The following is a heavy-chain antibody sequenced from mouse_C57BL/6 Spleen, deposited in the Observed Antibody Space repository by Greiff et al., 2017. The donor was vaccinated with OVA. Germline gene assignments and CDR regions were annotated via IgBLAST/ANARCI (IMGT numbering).Heavy chain of an antibody. CDR2: IHPNSGSP. D-gene: IGHD1-1*01. V-gene: IGHV1-64*01. CDR1: GYTFTSYW. CDR3: ASPYYYGSSYGYFDV. Sequence: QVQLQQPGAELVKPGASVKLSSKASGYTFTSYWMHWVKQRPGQGLEWIGMIHPNSGSPNYNEKFKSKATLTVDKSSSTAYMQLSSLTSEDSAVYYGASPYYYGSSYGYFDVWGTGTTVTVAS. J-gene: IGHJ1*03.